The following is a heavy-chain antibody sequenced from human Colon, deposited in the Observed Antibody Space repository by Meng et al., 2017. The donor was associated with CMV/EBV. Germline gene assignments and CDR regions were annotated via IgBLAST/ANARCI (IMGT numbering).Heavy chain of an antibody. V-gene: IGHV7-4-1*02. CDR1: GYSFTTHT. D-gene: IGHD7-27*01. CDR3: TRGSTWGY. J-gene: IGHJ4*02. Sequence: VKVSCKASGYSFTTHTLNWVRQAPGQGLEWMGWINTNTGNPTYAQGLTGRFAFSSDAAITTAYLHISSLEPEDTAVYYCTRGSTWGYWGQGTLVTVSS. CDR2: INTNTGNP.